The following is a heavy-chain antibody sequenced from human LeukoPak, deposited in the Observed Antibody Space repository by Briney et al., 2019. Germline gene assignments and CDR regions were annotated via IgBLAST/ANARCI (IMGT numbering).Heavy chain of an antibody. CDR1: GFTFSSYA. J-gene: IGHJ6*03. CDR2: ISGSGGST. V-gene: IGHV3-23*01. Sequence: GGSLRLSCAASGFTFSSYAMSWVRQAPGKGLEWVSAISGSGGSTYYADSVKGRFTISRDNSKNTLYLQMNSLRAEDTAVYYCAKDSNGMAYYYYYMDVWGKGTTVTVSS. CDR3: AKDSNGMAYYYYYMDV. D-gene: IGHD1-14*01.